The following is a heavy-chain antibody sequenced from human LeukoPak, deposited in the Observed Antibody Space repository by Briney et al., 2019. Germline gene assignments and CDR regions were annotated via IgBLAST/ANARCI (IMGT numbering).Heavy chain of an antibody. CDR3: ANSGSYSNGPRLVYFDY. J-gene: IGHJ4*02. CDR1: GFTFSSYG. Sequence: GGSLRLSCAASGFTFSSYGMHWVRQAPGKGLEWVAFIRYDGSNKYYADSVKGRFTISRDNSKNTLYLQMNSLRAEDTAVYYCANSGSYSNGPRLVYFDYWGQGTLVTVSS. V-gene: IGHV3-30*02. D-gene: IGHD1-26*01. CDR2: IRYDGSNK.